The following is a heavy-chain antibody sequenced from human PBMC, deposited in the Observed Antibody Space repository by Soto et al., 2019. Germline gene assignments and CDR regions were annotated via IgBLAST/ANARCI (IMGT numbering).Heavy chain of an antibody. Sequence: GGSLRLACASSGVTFSSYAMSWVRQAPGKGLEWVSAISGSGGSTYYADSVKGRFTISRDNSKNTLYLQMNSLRAEDTAVYYCAKLHGSSPGWFDPWGQGTLVTAPQ. CDR1: GVTFSSYA. J-gene: IGHJ5*02. D-gene: IGHD6-13*01. V-gene: IGHV3-23*01. CDR3: AKLHGSSPGWFDP. CDR2: ISGSGGST.